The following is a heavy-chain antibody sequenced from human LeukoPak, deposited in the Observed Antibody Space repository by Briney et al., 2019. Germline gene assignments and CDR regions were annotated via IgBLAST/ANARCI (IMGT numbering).Heavy chain of an antibody. CDR2: ISAYNGNT. J-gene: IGHJ4*02. V-gene: IGHV1-18*04. CDR3: ARVGYDIFTGYWVYFDY. Sequence: ASVKVSCKASSYTFTSYGVSWVGQAHGQGLEWMGWISAYNGNTNYAQKLQGRVTMTTDTSTSTAYMELRSLRSDDTAVYYCARVGYDIFTGYWVYFDYWGQGTLLTVSS. CDR1: SYTFTSYG. D-gene: IGHD3-9*01.